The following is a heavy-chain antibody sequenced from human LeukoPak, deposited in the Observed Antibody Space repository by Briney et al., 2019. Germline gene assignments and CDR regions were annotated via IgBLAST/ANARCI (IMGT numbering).Heavy chain of an antibody. D-gene: IGHD2-15*01. CDR3: ARSAATSGGIDY. J-gene: IGHJ4*02. Sequence: GASVKVSCKASGYTFTSYDINWVRQATGQGLEWMGWMNPNSGNTGYAQKFQGRVTMTRNTSISTAYMELSSLRSEDTAVYYCARSAATSGGIDYRGQGTLVTVSS. V-gene: IGHV1-8*01. CDR2: MNPNSGNT. CDR1: GYTFTSYD.